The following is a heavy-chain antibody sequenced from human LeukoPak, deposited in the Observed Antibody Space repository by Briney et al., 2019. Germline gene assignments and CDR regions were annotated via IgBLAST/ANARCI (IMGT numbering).Heavy chain of an antibody. CDR3: ARSFNRGGDY. CDR1: GFTFSSYY. J-gene: IGHJ4*02. CDR2: ISGNGVST. V-gene: IGHV3-64*01. Sequence: PGGSLRLSCAASGFTFSSYYMHWVRQAPGKGLEYVSAISGNGVSTYYANSVKGRFTVSRDNSKNTLYLQLGSVRVEDMAVYYCARSFNRGGDYWGQGTLVTVSS. D-gene: IGHD2-15*01.